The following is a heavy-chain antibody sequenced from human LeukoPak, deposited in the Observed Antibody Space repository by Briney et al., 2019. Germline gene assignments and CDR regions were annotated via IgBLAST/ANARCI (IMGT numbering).Heavy chain of an antibody. CDR1: GFTFSSYA. D-gene: IGHD3-10*01. CDR3: AKDKRDGSGSYYPSRGAFDI. V-gene: IGHV3-23*01. Sequence: GGSLRLSCAASGFTFSSYAMSWVRQAPGKGLEWVSAISGSGGSTYYADSVKGRFTISRDNSKNTLYLQMNSLRAEDTAVYYCAKDKRDGSGSYYPSRGAFDIWGQGTMVTVSS. J-gene: IGHJ3*02. CDR2: ISGSGGST.